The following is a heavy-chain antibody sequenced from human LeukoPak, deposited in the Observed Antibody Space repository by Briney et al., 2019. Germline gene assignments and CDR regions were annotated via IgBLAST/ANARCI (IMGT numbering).Heavy chain of an antibody. CDR3: AREQVLGSFDY. CDR1: GGTFSSYA. V-gene: IGHV1-69*04. D-gene: IGHD3-10*01. CDR2: IIPILGIA. J-gene: IGHJ4*02. Sequence: SVKVSCKASGGTFSSYAISWVRQAPGQGLEWMRRIIPILGIANYAQKFQGRVTITADRSTSTAYMELSSLRSEDTAVYYCAREQVLGSFDYWGQGTLVTVSS.